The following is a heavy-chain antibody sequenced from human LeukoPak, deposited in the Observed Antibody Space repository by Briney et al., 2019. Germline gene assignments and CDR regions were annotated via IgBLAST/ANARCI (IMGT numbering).Heavy chain of an antibody. D-gene: IGHD5-12*01. CDR1: GYSFGDYG. V-gene: IGHV1-18*01. Sequence: RASVKVSCKASGYSFGDYGFSWVRQAPGQGLEWLGWISAYNGDRNYAQKVEGRVTMTTDTSTSTAYLELRGLRPDDTAVYYCARDDSGAKVDLDYWGQGTLLIVSS. CDR2: ISAYNGDR. J-gene: IGHJ4*02. CDR3: ARDDSGAKVDLDY.